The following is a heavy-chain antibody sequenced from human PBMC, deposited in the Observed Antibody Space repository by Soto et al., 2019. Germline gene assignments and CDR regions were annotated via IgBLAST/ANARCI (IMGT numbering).Heavy chain of an antibody. V-gene: IGHV4-30-4*01. CDR3: ARVPSPFDYYYAMDV. CDR1: GDSISSGNKY. CDR2: IFSSGTT. Sequence: TLSLTCTVSGDSISSGNKYWSWIRQPPGKGLEWIGYIFSSGTTYYNPSLKSRLTMSLDTSENQFSLKLNSLTDADTAVYYCARVPSPFDYYYAMDVWGQGTTVTVS. D-gene: IGHD3-16*01. J-gene: IGHJ6*02.